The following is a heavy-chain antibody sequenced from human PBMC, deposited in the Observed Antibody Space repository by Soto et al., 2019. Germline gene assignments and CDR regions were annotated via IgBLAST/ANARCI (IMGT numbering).Heavy chain of an antibody. V-gene: IGHV3-23*01. CDR3: AKFSNYGSGSYFVRYPPRTDY. CDR2: ISGSGGST. D-gene: IGHD3-10*01. Sequence: GGSLRLSCAASGFTFSSYAMSWVRQAPGKGLEWVSAISGSGGSTYYADSVKGRFTISRDNSKNTLYLQMNSLRAEDTAVYYCAKFSNYGSGSYFVRYPPRTDYWGQGTLVTVSS. CDR1: GFTFSSYA. J-gene: IGHJ4*02.